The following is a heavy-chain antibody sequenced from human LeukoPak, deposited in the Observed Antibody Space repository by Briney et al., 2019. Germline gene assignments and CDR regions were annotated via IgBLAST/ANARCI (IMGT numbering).Heavy chain of an antibody. V-gene: IGHV3-23*01. D-gene: IGHD2-2*01. CDR1: GSTFSKYA. CDR2: IGDGGRNI. Sequence: GGSLRLSCAASGSTFSKYAMSWVRQAPGKGLEWVSVIGDGGRNIFYADSVKGRFTISRDDSKNTLYLQMNSLTTEDTALYFCAKEGGYCSSTISPRRIDSWGQGTLVTVSS. J-gene: IGHJ4*02. CDR3: AKEGGYCSSTISPRRIDS.